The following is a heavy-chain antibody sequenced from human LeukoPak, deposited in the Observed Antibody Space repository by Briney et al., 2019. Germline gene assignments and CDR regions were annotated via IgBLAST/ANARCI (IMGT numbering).Heavy chain of an antibody. V-gene: IGHV3-23*01. D-gene: IGHD2-2*01. J-gene: IGHJ4*02. CDR3: AKDPGVVPAHYFDY. CDR2: ISGSGGST. CDR1: GFTFSTYA. Sequence: GGSLRLSCAASGFTFSTYAMSWVRQAPGKGLEWVSAISGSGGSTYYADSVKGRFTISRDNSKNTLYLQMNSLRAEDTAVYYCAKDPGVVPAHYFDYWGQGTLVTVSS.